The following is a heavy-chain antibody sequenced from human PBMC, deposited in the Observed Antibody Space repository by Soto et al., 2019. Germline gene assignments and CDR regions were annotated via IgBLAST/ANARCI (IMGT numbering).Heavy chain of an antibody. CDR2: INHSGST. V-gene: IGHV4-34*01. CDR3: ARETIQPWFRGQHDY. J-gene: IGHJ4*02. D-gene: IGHD5-18*01. CDR1: GGSFSGYY. Sequence: SETLSLTCAVYGGSFSGYYWSWIRQPPGKGLEWIGEINHSGSTNYNPSLKSRVTISVDTSKNQFSLKLSSVTAADTAVYYCARETIQPWFRGQHDYWGQGTLVTVSS.